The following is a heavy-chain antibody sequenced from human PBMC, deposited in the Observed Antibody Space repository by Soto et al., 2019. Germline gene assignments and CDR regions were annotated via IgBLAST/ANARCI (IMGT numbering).Heavy chain of an antibody. CDR1: GFTFSSYA. CDR3: AKDYDFWSGYYSLRDAFDI. J-gene: IGHJ3*02. Sequence: EVQLLESRGGLVQPGGSLRLSCAASGFTFSSYAMSWVRQAPGKGLEWVSAISGSGGSTYYADSVKGRFTISRDNSKNTLYLQMNSLRAEDTAVYYCAKDYDFWSGYYSLRDAFDIWGQGTMVTVSS. CDR2: ISGSGGST. V-gene: IGHV3-23*01. D-gene: IGHD3-3*01.